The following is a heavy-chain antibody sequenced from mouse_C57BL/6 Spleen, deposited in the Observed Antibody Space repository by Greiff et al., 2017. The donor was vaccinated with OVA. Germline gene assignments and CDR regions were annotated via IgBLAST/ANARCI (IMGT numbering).Heavy chain of an antibody. CDR2: IDPSDSYT. CDR1: GYTFTSYW. J-gene: IGHJ3*01. V-gene: IGHV1-59*01. D-gene: IGHD2-3*01. CDR3: ARSGDGGYVL. Sequence: VQLQQPGAELVRPGTSVKFSCTASGYTFTSYWMHWVQQSPGQGLEWIGVIDPSDSYTYYNHKFKGKCTLTVDTSSSTAYMQLSSLTSEDSAVYYCARSGDGGYVLWGQGTLVTVSA.